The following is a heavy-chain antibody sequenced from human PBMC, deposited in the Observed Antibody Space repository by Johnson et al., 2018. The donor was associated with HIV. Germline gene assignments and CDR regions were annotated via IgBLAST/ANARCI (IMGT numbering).Heavy chain of an antibody. Sequence: QVHLVESGGGLVKPGRSLRLSCAASRFTFSSYAMHWVRQAPGKGLEWVAVISYDGSKKYYADSVKGRFTISRDNSKNTLFLQMNSLRAEDTALYYCARFENTLSNAFDIWGQGTMVTVAS. CDR2: ISYDGSKK. D-gene: IGHD3-10*01. CDR3: ARFENTLSNAFDI. J-gene: IGHJ3*02. CDR1: RFTFSSYA. V-gene: IGHV3-30*04.